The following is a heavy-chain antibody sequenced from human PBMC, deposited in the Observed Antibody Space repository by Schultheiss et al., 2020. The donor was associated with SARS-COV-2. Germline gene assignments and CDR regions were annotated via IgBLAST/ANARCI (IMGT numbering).Heavy chain of an antibody. V-gene: IGHV1-3*02. CDR2: SNAGNGNT. D-gene: IGHD2-15*01. CDR1: GYTFTSYA. J-gene: IGHJ4*02. CDR3: ARVGCSGGSFSPSYFDY. Sequence: GESLKISCKASGYTFTSYAMHWVRQAPGQRLEWMGWSNAGNGNTKYSQEFQGRVTITRDTSASTAYMELSSLRSDDTAVYYCARVGCSGGSFSPSYFDYWGQGTLVTVSS.